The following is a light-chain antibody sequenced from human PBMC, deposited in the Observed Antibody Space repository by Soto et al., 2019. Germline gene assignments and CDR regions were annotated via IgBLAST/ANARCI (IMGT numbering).Light chain of an antibody. CDR3: QQYNNWPPYT. J-gene: IGKJ2*01. CDR1: QSVSSN. Sequence: EIVLTQSPATLSVSPGERATLSCRASQSVSSNLAWYQQKPGQAPRLLMYGASTRATGIPARFSGSGSGTEFTLSISSLRSEDFAVYYCQQYNNWPPYTFGQGTKLDIK. V-gene: IGKV3-15*01. CDR2: GAS.